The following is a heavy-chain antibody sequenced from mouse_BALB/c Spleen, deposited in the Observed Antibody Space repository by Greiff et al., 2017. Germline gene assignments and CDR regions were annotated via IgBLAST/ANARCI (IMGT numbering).Heavy chain of an antibody. D-gene: IGHD2-3*01. Sequence: EVQLVESGGGLVQPGGSLKLSCAASGFTFSSYGMSWVRQTPDKRLELVATINSNGGSTYYPDSVKGRFTISRDNAKNTLYLQMSSLKSEDTAMYYCAREGWLLRGWFAYWGQGTLVTVSA. CDR2: INSNGGST. CDR3: AREGWLLRGWFAY. CDR1: GFTFSSYG. J-gene: IGHJ3*01. V-gene: IGHV5-6-3*01.